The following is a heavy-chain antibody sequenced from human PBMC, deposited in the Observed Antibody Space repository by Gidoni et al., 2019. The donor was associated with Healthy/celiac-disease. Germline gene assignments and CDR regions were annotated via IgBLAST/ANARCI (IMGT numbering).Heavy chain of an antibody. J-gene: IGHJ5*02. CDR1: GGTFSGYA. Sequence: QVQLVQSGAEEKKPGSSVKVYCKESGGTFSGYASSWVRQAPGQGLEWAGGIIPIFGTAIYAHKFQGRVTITADESTSTAYMELSSLRSEDTPVYYCARDSSGYYFGSDPWGQGTLVTVSS. CDR3: ARDSSGYYFGSDP. V-gene: IGHV1-69*12. D-gene: IGHD3-22*01. CDR2: IIPIFGTA.